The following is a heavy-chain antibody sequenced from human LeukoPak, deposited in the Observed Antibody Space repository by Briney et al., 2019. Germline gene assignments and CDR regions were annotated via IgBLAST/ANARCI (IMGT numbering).Heavy chain of an antibody. Sequence: GGSLRLSCAASGFTFSNAWMSWVRQAPGKGLEWVANIGQDGHENYYADSVKGRFSISRDNAENSVFLQMTSLRVEDTAVYYCAKDRTGYSYGYFLSPWGQGTLVTVSS. CDR2: IGQDGHEN. CDR1: GFTFSNAW. V-gene: IGHV3-7*03. CDR3: AKDRTGYSYGYFLSP. D-gene: IGHD5-18*01. J-gene: IGHJ5*02.